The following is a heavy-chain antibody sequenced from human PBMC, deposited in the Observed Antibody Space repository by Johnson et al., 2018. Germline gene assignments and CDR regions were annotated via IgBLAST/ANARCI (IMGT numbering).Heavy chain of an antibody. J-gene: IGHJ1*01. CDR1: GFTFSSYA. CDR3: ASVPLAGYFQH. V-gene: IGHV3-7*01. CDR2: IKQDGSEK. Sequence: VQLVQSGGGVVQPGRSLRLSCAASGFTFSSYAMSWVRQAPGKGLEWVANIKQDGSEKYYVDSVKGRFTISRDNAKNSLYLQMNSLGAEDTAVYYCASVPLAGYFQHWGQGTLVTVSS.